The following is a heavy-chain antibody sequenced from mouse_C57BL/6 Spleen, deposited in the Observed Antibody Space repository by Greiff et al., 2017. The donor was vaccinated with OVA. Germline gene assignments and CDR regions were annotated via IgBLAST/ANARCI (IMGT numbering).Heavy chain of an antibody. Sequence: EVKLQQSGPELVKPGASVKISCKASGYTFTDYYMNWVKQSHGKSLEWIGDINPNNGGTSYNQKFKGKATLTVDKSSSTAYMELRSLTSEDSAVYYCAILYTPFAYWGQGTLVTVSA. CDR1: GYTFTDYY. V-gene: IGHV1-26*01. D-gene: IGHD2-12*01. CDR3: AILYTPFAY. CDR2: INPNNGGT. J-gene: IGHJ3*01.